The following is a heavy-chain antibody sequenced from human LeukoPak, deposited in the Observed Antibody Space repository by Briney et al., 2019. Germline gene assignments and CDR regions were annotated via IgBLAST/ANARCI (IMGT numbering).Heavy chain of an antibody. CDR1: GFTFSSYA. CDR2: ISGSGGST. Sequence: QPGGSLRLSCAASGFTFSSYAMSWVRQAPGKGLEWVSAISGSGGSTYYADSVKGRFTISRDNSKNTLYLQMNSLRDEDTAVYYCAKWGYIVVVPAAIRDDYWGQGTLVTVSS. CDR3: AKWGYIVVVPAAIRDDY. V-gene: IGHV3-23*01. J-gene: IGHJ4*02. D-gene: IGHD2-2*01.